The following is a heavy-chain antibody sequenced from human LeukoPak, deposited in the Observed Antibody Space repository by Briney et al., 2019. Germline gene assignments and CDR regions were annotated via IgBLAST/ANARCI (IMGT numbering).Heavy chain of an antibody. Sequence: ASVKVSCKASGYTFTSYYMHWVRQAPGQGLEWMGIINPSGGSTSYAQKFQGRVTMTRDMSTSTVYMELSSLRSEDTAVYYCATDRGMVRGVIINWFDPWGQGTLVTVSS. D-gene: IGHD3-10*01. J-gene: IGHJ5*02. V-gene: IGHV1-46*01. CDR3: ATDRGMVRGVIINWFDP. CDR1: GYTFTSYY. CDR2: INPSGGST.